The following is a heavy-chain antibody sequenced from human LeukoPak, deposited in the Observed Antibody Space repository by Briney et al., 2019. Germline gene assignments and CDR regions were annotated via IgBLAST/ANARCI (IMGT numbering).Heavy chain of an antibody. D-gene: IGHD1-26*01. CDR1: GGSISSSSYY. Sequence: SETLSLTCTVSGGSISSSSYYWGWIRQPPGNGLERIGSIYYSGSTYYNPSLKSRVTISVDTSKNQFSLKLSSVTAADTAVYYCARLSMSKWVPEGYFDYWGQGTLVTVSS. CDR2: IYYSGST. V-gene: IGHV4-39*01. J-gene: IGHJ4*02. CDR3: ARLSMSKWVPEGYFDY.